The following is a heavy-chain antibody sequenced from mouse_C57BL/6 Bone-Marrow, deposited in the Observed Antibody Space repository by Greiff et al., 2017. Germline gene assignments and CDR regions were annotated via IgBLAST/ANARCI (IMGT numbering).Heavy chain of an antibody. CDR1: GYTFTEYT. CDR3: ARHEEGLGTGTSWYFDV. D-gene: IGHD4-1*01. CDR2: FYPGSGSL. Sequence: QVQLQQSGAELVKPGASVKLSCKASGYTFTEYTIHWVKQRSGQGLEWIGWFYPGSGSLTYNEKFKDKATLTADKSSSPVYMELSRLTSEDSAVYFCARHEEGLGTGTSWYFDVWGTGTTVTVSS. V-gene: IGHV1-62-2*01. J-gene: IGHJ1*03.